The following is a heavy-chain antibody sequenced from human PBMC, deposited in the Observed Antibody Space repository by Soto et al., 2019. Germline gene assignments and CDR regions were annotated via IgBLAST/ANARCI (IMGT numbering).Heavy chain of an antibody. CDR2: IYYSGST. J-gene: IGHJ4*02. CDR1: GGSIISGGYY. V-gene: IGHV4-31*03. Sequence: PSETLSLTCTVSGGSIISGGYYWSWIRQHPGKGLEWIGYIYYSGSTYYNPSLKSRVTISVDTSKNQFSLKLSSVTAADTAVYYCARSFRTAYFDYWGQGTLVTVSS. CDR3: ARSFRTAYFDY. D-gene: IGHD4-17*01.